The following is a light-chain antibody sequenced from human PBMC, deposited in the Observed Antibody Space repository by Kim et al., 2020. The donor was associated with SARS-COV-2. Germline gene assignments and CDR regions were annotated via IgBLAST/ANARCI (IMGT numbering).Light chain of an antibody. V-gene: IGLV2-14*03. CDR3: SSYTTSSTLV. CDR1: SSDVGNYDY. J-gene: IGLJ2*01. CDR2: DVT. Sequence: QSALTQPASVSGSPGQSITISCTGTSSDVGNYDYVSWYQQHPAKPPKLMIFDVTYRPSGVSNRFSGSKSGNTASLTISGLQAEDEADYYCSSYTTSSTLVFGGGTQLTVL.